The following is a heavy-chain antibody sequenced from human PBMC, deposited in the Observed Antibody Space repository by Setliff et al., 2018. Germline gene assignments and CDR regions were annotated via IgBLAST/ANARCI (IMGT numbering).Heavy chain of an antibody. CDR1: GYTFTSYY. D-gene: IGHD1-26*01. J-gene: IGHJ3*02. CDR2: INPSGGST. V-gene: IGHV1-46*01. CDR3: ARASAKYEGGAFDI. Sequence: GASVKVSCKASGYTFTSYYVHWVRQAPGQGLEWMGMINPSGGSTFYAQNFQGGVTMTRDTSTSTVYMELSCLRSDDTAVYYCARASAKYEGGAFDIWGQGTMVTVSS.